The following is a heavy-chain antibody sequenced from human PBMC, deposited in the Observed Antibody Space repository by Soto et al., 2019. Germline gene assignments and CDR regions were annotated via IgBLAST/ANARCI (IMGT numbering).Heavy chain of an antibody. J-gene: IGHJ3*02. D-gene: IGHD3-10*01. Sequence: QVQLVQSGAEVKKPGSSVKVSCKTSGGTFSTYPITWVRQAPGQGLEWMGRIIPILDVVDSAPKFQGRVTFTADKSTATAYMEMSSLRSDDTAVFYCARGAAGRGSESSFDIWGQGTMVTVSS. V-gene: IGHV1-69*02. CDR2: IIPILDVV. CDR1: GGTFSTYP. CDR3: ARGAAGRGSESSFDI.